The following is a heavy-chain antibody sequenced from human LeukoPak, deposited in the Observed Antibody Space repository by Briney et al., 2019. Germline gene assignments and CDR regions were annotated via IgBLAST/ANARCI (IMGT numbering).Heavy chain of an antibody. CDR3: AKAPVTSCRGAYCYPFDS. Sequence: GGSLRLSCAASGFTFDDYGMSWVRQTPGKGLEWVAATSSSDAGTYHADSVRGRFTISRDNSKNTLYLQMNSLRAEDAAVYFCAKAPVTSCRGAYCYPFDSWGQGTLVTVSS. J-gene: IGHJ4*02. CDR1: GFTFDDYG. V-gene: IGHV3-23*01. CDR2: TSSSDAGT. D-gene: IGHD2-21*01.